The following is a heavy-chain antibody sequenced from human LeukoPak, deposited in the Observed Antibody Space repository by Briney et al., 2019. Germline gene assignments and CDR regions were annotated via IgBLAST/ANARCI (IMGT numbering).Heavy chain of an antibody. CDR2: IWYDGSYT. D-gene: IGHD6-13*01. Sequence: GGSLRLSCAASGFTFSNYGMHWVRQAPGKGLEWVAVIWYDGSYTSYGDSVKGRFTISRDNSKNTLFLQMNSLRADDTAVYYCARDTLIAAPKTGTVTRIGWFDTWGQGTLVTVSS. V-gene: IGHV3-33*01. CDR1: GFTFSNYG. J-gene: IGHJ5*02. CDR3: ARDTLIAAPKTGTVTRIGWFDT.